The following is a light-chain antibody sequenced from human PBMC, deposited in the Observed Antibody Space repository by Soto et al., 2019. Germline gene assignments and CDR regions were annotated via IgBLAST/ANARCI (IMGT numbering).Light chain of an antibody. V-gene: IGLV2-8*01. CDR1: SSDVGGYDY. Sequence: QSALTQPPSASGSPGQSVTISCTGTSSDVGGYDYVSWYQQLPGKAPKLVIYEVNKRPSGVPERFSGSKSGNTASLTVSGLQAEDEADYFCCSYAGFSTLVFGGGTKLTVL. CDR3: CSYAGFSTLV. J-gene: IGLJ3*02. CDR2: EVN.